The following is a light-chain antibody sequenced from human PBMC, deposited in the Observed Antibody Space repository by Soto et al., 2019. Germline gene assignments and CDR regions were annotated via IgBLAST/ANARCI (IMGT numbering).Light chain of an antibody. V-gene: IGKV3-15*01. Sequence: EVVMTQSPATLSVSRGERATLSCRASQSVGMNLAWYQQKPGQAPRLLMYEASTRATGIPARFSGSGSGTEFTLTISSLQPEDFAVNYCKQYNNSNPFTFGGGTKVEIK. CDR1: QSVGMN. CDR2: EAS. J-gene: IGKJ4*01. CDR3: KQYNNSNPFT.